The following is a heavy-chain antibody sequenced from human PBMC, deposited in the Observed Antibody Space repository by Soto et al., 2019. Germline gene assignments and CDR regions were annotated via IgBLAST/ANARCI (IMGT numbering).Heavy chain of an antibody. CDR3: ASPGGSYYGGVVF. CDR1: GGTFSSYG. J-gene: IGHJ4*02. D-gene: IGHD1-26*01. CDR2: IIPIFGTA. Sequence: ASVKVSCKASGGTFSSYGISWVRQAPGQGLEWMGGIIPIFGTADYAQKFQGRVTITADESTSTAYMELNSLRSEDTAVYYCASPGGSYYGGVVFWGQGTVVTVSS. V-gene: IGHV1-69*13.